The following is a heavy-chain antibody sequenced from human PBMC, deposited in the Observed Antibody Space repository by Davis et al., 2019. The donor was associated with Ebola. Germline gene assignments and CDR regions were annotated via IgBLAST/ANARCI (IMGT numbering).Heavy chain of an antibody. CDR2: IYYSGST. CDR1: GGSISSYY. J-gene: IGHJ6*02. V-gene: IGHV4-59*01. Sequence: MPSETLSLTCTVSGGSISSYYWSWIRQPPGKGLEWIGYIYYSGSTNYNPSLKSRVTISVDTSKNQFSLKLSSVTAADTAVYYCARAAGEAFYYYYGMDVWGQGTTVTVSS. CDR3: ARAAGEAFYYYYGMDV. D-gene: IGHD3-10*01.